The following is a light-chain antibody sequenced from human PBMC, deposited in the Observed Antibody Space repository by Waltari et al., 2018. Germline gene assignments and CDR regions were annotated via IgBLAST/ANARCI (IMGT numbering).Light chain of an antibody. V-gene: IGLV3-1*01. J-gene: IGLJ2*01. Sequence: SYELTQPPSVSVSPGQTANITCSGAQLGDKYASWYQQKPGQSPLLVMYQDAKRPSGTPERFSGSNAGNTATLTISGAQAMDEADYSCQAWDSYTVVFGGGTKLTVL. CDR3: QAWDSYTVV. CDR2: QDA. CDR1: QLGDKY.